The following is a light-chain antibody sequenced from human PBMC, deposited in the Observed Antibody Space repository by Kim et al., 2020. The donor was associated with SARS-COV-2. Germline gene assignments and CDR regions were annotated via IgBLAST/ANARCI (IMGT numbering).Light chain of an antibody. Sequence: SSELTQDPAVSVALGQTVRITCQGDSLRSYYASWYQQKPGQAPVLVIYGKNNRPSGIPDRFSGSSSGNTASLPITGAQAEDEADCYCNSRDSSGNHLVFG. CDR1: SLRSYY. CDR2: GKN. J-gene: IGLJ2*01. CDR3: NSRDSSGNHLV. V-gene: IGLV3-19*01.